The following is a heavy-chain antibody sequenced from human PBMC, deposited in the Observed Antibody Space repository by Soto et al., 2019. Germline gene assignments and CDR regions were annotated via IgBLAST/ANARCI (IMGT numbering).Heavy chain of an antibody. CDR1: GFTVSSNY. CDR2: IYSGGST. V-gene: IGHV3-66*01. J-gene: IGHJ4*02. Sequence: EVQLVESGGGLVQPGGSLRLSCAASGFTVSSNYMSWVRQAPGKGLEWVSVIYSGGSTYYADSVKGRFTISRDNSKNTLYLQINSPRSEDTAVNYCARDQGYSHYWGQGTLVTVSS. CDR3: ARDQGYSHY. D-gene: IGHD5-18*01.